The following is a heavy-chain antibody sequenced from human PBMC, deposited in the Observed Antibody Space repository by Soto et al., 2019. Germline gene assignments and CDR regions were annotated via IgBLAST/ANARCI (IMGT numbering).Heavy chain of an antibody. V-gene: IGHV1-69*01. D-gene: IGHD5-18*01. J-gene: IGHJ6*02. CDR2: LIPVFGSP. Sequence: QVQLVQSGAEVKKPGSSVTVSCKTSGGTFNKDAINWVRQAPGQGLEWMGLLIPVFGSPIYAQKFQGRIRITADESTSTAFMDLSSLRSEDTAVYYCTRVLGYTFEPGKTRYYAMDVWGQGTTVSVSS. CDR1: GGTFNKDA. CDR3: TRVLGYTFEPGKTRYYAMDV.